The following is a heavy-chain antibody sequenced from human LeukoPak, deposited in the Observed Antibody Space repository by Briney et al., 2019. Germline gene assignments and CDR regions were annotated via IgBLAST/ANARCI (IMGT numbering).Heavy chain of an antibody. CDR3: AKDRGSGYYYRDAFDI. D-gene: IGHD3-22*01. CDR1: GFTFNTYA. Sequence: GGSLRLSCAASGFTFNTYAMNWVRQAPGKGLEWVSAISGSGGSTYYADSVKGRFTISRDNSKNTLYLQMNSLRAEDTAVYYCAKDRGSGYYYRDAFDIWGQGTMVTVSS. V-gene: IGHV3-23*01. CDR2: ISGSGGST. J-gene: IGHJ3*02.